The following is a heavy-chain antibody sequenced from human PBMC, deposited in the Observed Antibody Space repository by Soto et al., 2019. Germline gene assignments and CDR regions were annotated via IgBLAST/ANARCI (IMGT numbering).Heavy chain of an antibody. D-gene: IGHD3-10*01. Sequence: SETLSLTCSVYGGSFSDYYWSWIRKPPGKGLVWIGEINHSGSTNDNPSLKSRVTISVHTSKNQFSLKLSTVTAADTAVYYCARARKGSGSDYYYHYGMDVWGKGTTVTVSS. CDR2: INHSGST. V-gene: IGHV4-34*01. CDR1: GGSFSDYY. CDR3: ARARKGSGSDYYYHYGMDV. J-gene: IGHJ6*04.